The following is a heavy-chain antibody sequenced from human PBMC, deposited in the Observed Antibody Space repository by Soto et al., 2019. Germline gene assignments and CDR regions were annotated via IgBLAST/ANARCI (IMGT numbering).Heavy chain of an antibody. Sequence: PGGSLRLSCAASGFTFSSYSMNWVRQAPGKGLEWVSSISSSSSYIYYADSVKGRFTISRDNAKNSLYLQMNSLRAEDTAVYYCTGGLLRDILTGYEFDYWGQGTLVTVSS. J-gene: IGHJ4*02. CDR1: GFTFSSYS. V-gene: IGHV3-21*01. D-gene: IGHD3-9*01. CDR3: TGGLLRDILTGYEFDY. CDR2: ISSSSSYI.